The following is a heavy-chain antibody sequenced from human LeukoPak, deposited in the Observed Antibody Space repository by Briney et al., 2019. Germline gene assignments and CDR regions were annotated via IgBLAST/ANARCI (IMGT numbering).Heavy chain of an antibody. Sequence: SETLSLTCAVYGGSFSGYYWSWIRQPAGKGLEWIGRIYTSGSTNYNPSLKSRVTMSVDASKNQFSLKLSSVTAADTAVYYCARDRKAAAGTHAPWGQGTLVTVSS. CDR2: IYTSGST. J-gene: IGHJ5*02. D-gene: IGHD6-13*01. CDR1: GGSFSGYY. CDR3: ARDRKAAAGTHAP. V-gene: IGHV4-4*07.